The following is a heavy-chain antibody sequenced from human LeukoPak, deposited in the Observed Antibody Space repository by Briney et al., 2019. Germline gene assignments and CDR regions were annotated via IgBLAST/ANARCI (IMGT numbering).Heavy chain of an antibody. Sequence: PGGSLRLSCAASGFTFSSYAMSWVRQAPGKGLEWVSAISGSGGSTYYADSVKGRFTISRDNSMNRLYLQMNSLRAEDTAVYYCAKDLAYSNSRFWGQGTLVTVSS. CDR2: ISGSGGST. V-gene: IGHV3-23*01. CDR3: AKDLAYSNSRF. J-gene: IGHJ4*02. D-gene: IGHD6-13*01. CDR1: GFTFSSYA.